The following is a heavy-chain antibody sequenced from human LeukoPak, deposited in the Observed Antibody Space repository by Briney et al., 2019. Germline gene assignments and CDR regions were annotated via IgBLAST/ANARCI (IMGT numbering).Heavy chain of an antibody. CDR1: GASISSGSNY. J-gene: IGHJ6*03. CDR2: IYSSGST. D-gene: IGHD6-13*01. V-gene: IGHV4-39*07. CDR3: ARGDGTGYSSSWYPWGLPSDYYYYYMDV. Sequence: SETLSLTCSVSGASISSGSNYWGWIRQPPGKTLEWIGSIYSSGSTYYNPSLKSRVTISVDTSKNQFSLKLSSVTAADTAVYYCARGDGTGYSSSWYPWGLPSDYYYYYMDVWGKGTTVTISS.